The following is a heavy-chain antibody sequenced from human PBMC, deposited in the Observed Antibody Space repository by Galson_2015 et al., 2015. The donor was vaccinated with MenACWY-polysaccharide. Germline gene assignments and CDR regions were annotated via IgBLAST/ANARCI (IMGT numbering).Heavy chain of an antibody. J-gene: IGHJ4*02. CDR1: GDSVSSNSAA. CDR3: ARTCPPYSRTWYECFDY. D-gene: IGHD6-13*01. V-gene: IGHV6-1*01. Sequence: CAISGDSVSSNSAAWNWIRQSPSRGLEWLGRTYYRSKWYHDYPVSVKSRITNNPDTSKNQFSLQLNSVTPDDTALYYCARTCPPYSRTWYECFDYWDQGTLVTVSS. CDR2: TYYRSKWYH.